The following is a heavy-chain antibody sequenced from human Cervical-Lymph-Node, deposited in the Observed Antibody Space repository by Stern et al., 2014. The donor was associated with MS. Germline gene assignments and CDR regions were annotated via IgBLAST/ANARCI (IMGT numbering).Heavy chain of an antibody. Sequence: EMQLVESGGHLVQPGGSLRLSCAASGFTFNNYAINWVRQAPGKGPEWVSSISGSGGNTYYADSVKGRFTIARDNSKNTVYLQMNSLRDEDTAVYYCARDRGLYYFDFWGRGTLVTVSS. V-gene: IGHV3-23*04. CDR1: GFTFNNYA. CDR2: ISGSGGNT. J-gene: IGHJ4*02. CDR3: ARDRGLYYFDF.